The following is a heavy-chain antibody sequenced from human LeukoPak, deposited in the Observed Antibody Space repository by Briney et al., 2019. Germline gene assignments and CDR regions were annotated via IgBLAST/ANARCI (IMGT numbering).Heavy chain of an antibody. CDR1: GFTFTTYS. V-gene: IGHV3-48*04. CDR2: ISSSVTTV. D-gene: IGHD1-26*01. CDR3: ARDKRKGIVGSTKSYFDY. J-gene: IGHJ4*02. Sequence: PGGSLRLSCEASGFTFTTYSMTWVRQAPGKGLEWVSHISSSVTTVYYADSVRGRFTLSRNNAKNSVSLQMNSLRAEDTAVYYCARDKRKGIVGSTKSYFDYWGQGTLVTVSS.